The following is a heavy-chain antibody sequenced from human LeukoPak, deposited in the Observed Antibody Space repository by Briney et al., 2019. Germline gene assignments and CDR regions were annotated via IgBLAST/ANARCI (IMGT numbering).Heavy chain of an antibody. CDR3: ARDRLNRAYCGDDCYSAAFDY. V-gene: IGHV3-30*03. CDR2: ISRDGKRQ. J-gene: IGHJ4*02. D-gene: IGHD2-21*02. CDR1: GFIFNNYD. Sequence: GGSLRLSCATSGFIFNNYDPHWVRQAPGKGLEWLATISRDGKRQFYADSVKGRFTVSRDDSRNTLYLQMNSLRPEDTAVYYCARDRLNRAYCGDDCYSAAFDYWGQGTLVTVSS.